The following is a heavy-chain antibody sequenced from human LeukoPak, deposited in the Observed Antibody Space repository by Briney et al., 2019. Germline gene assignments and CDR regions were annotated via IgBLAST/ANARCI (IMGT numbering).Heavy chain of an antibody. CDR3: TRATRGGYDGYFDY. J-gene: IGHJ4*02. V-gene: IGHV3-21*01. CDR1: GFTFSSYH. Sequence: GGSLRLSCTASGFTFSSYHMNWVRQAPGKGLEWVSSISTSSLYIYYSDSMKGRFTISRDNAKNSLYLQMNSLRAEDTAVYYCTRATRGGYDGYFDYWGQGTLVTVSP. D-gene: IGHD5-12*01. CDR2: ISTSSLYI.